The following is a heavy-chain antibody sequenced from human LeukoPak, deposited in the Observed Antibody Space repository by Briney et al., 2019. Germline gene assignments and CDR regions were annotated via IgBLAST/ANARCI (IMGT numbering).Heavy chain of an antibody. CDR1: GYTFTSYG. D-gene: IGHD3-10*01. Sequence: GASVKVSCKASGYTFTSYGISWVRQAPGQGLEWMGWMNPNSGNTGYAQKFQGRVTMTRNTSISTAYMELSSLRSEDTAVYYCARGRDYYGSGSSGNAFDIWGQGTMVTVSS. CDR3: ARGRDYYGSGSSGNAFDI. CDR2: MNPNSGNT. V-gene: IGHV1-8*02. J-gene: IGHJ3*02.